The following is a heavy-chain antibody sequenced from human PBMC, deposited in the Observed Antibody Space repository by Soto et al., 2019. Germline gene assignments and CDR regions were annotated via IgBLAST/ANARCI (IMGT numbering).Heavy chain of an antibody. V-gene: IGHV1-18*01. CDR1: GYAFTTYG. Sequence: QVNLVQSGAEVKKPGASVKVSCKGSGYAFTTYGITWVRQAPGQGLEWMGWISAHNGNTNYAQKLQGRVTVTRDTSTRTDYMELRSLRSDDTAVYYWARGRYGDYWGQGALVTVSS. D-gene: IGHD1-1*01. CDR2: ISAHNGNT. CDR3: ARGRYGDY. J-gene: IGHJ4*02.